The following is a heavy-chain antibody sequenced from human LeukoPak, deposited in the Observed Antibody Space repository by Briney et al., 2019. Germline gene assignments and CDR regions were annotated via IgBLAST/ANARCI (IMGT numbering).Heavy chain of an antibody. D-gene: IGHD2-2*01. V-gene: IGHV4-34*01. CDR2: INHSGST. Sequence: SETLSLTCAVYGGSFSGYYWSWIRQPPGKGLEWIGEINHSGSTNYNPSLKSRVTISVDTSKNQFSLKLSSVTAAGTAVYYCARYIVVVPAAIRGCWFDPWGQGTLVTVSS. CDR3: ARYIVVVPAAIRGCWFDP. J-gene: IGHJ5*02. CDR1: GGSFSGYY.